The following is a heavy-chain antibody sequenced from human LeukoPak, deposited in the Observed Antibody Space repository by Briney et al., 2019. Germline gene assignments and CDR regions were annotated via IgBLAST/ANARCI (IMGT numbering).Heavy chain of an antibody. D-gene: IGHD4-23*01. Sequence: SETLSLTCAVYGGSFTGYHWNWIRQSPQRGLEWIGEINHRGHPHYNPSLESRLTISVDTSKNQFSLTLKSVAAADTAVYYCARDPTTVVTVPYYFDFWGQGTPVTVSS. CDR1: GGSFTGYH. V-gene: IGHV4-34*01. J-gene: IGHJ4*02. CDR3: ARDPTTVVTVPYYFDF. CDR2: INHRGHP.